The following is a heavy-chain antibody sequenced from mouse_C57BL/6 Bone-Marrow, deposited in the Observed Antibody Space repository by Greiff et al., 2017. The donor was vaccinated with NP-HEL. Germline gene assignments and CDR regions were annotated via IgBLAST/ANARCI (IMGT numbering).Heavy chain of an antibody. J-gene: IGHJ3*01. CDR3: TTRGRVLFAY. CDR2: IDPENGDT. CDR1: GFNIKDDY. V-gene: IGHV14-4*01. D-gene: IGHD3-1*01. Sequence: VQLQQSGAELVRPGASVKLSCTASGFNIKDDYMHWVKQRPEQGLEWIGWIDPENGDTEYASKFQGKATITADTSSNTAYLQLSSLTSEDTAVYYCTTRGRVLFAYWGQGTLVTVSA.